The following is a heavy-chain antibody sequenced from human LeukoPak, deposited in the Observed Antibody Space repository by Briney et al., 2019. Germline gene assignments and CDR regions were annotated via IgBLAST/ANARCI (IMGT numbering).Heavy chain of an antibody. V-gene: IGHV3-11*04. CDR3: ARLPSHNSPDY. Sequence: GVSQRLSCAASGFTFSGYYMSWIRQAPGKGLEWISYISSSGTSTYYADSVKGRFTVSRDNAKNSLYLQMNSLRAEDTAVYYCARLPSHNSPDYWGQGTLVTVSS. CDR1: GFTFSGYY. D-gene: IGHD5-24*01. CDR2: ISSSGTST. J-gene: IGHJ4*02.